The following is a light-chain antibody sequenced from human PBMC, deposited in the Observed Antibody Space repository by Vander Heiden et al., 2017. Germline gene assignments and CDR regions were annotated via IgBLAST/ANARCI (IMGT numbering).Light chain of an antibody. J-gene: IGLJ1*01. CDR1: SSNIGAGYD. CDR3: QSYDTSLSGRV. V-gene: IGLV1-40*01. CDR2: GNT. Sequence: QSVLTQPPSVSGAPGQRVTISCTGSSSNIGAGYDVHWYQQLPGTAPKLLMYGNTNRPSGVPDRFSGSKSGTSASLDITGLQAEDEADYYCQSYDTSLSGRVFGTGTKVTVL.